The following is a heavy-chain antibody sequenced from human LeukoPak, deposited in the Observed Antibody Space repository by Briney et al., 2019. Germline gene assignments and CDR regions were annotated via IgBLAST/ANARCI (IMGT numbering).Heavy chain of an antibody. CDR3: ATPGGLDSNYIFDY. V-gene: IGHV1-2*02. CDR2: INPNSGGT. J-gene: IGHJ4*02. Sequence: ASVKVSCKASGYTYTGYYMHWVRQAPGQALEWLEWINPNSGGTNYAQKFQGRVTMTRDTSISTAYMELSRLRSDDAAVYYCATPGGLDSNYIFDYWGQGTLVTVSS. D-gene: IGHD4-11*01. CDR1: GYTYTGYY.